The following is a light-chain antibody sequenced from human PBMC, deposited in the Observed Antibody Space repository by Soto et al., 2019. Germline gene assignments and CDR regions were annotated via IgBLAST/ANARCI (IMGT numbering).Light chain of an antibody. Sequence: QSGLTQPASVSGSPGQSIAISCTGSSSDVGIYNYVSWYQQHPGKVPKLIIYEVTNRPSGVSNRFSGSKSGNTASLTISVLQAEDEADYYCSSYTTSSTRVFGTGTKVTVL. J-gene: IGLJ1*01. V-gene: IGLV2-14*01. CDR3: SSYTTSSTRV. CDR1: SSDVGIYNY. CDR2: EVT.